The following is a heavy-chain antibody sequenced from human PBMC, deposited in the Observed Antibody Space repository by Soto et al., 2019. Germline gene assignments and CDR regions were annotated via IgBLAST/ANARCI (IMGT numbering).Heavy chain of an antibody. J-gene: IGHJ5*02. CDR3: ARPAAAGHTTPDNWFDP. CDR2: IYYSGST. Sequence: SETLSLTCTVSGGSISSSSYYWGWIRQPPGKGLEWIGSIYYSGSTYYNPSLKSRVTISVDTSKNQFSLKLSSVTAADTAVYYCARPAAAGHTTPDNWFDPWGQGTLVTVSS. D-gene: IGHD6-13*01. V-gene: IGHV4-39*01. CDR1: GGSISSSSYY.